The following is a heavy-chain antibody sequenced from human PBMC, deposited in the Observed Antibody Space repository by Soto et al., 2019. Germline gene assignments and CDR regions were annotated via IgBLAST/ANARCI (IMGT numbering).Heavy chain of an antibody. CDR1: GGSISNSRYY. D-gene: IGHD3-22*01. V-gene: IGHV4-39*01. J-gene: IGHJ5*02. CDR2: IYHTGNT. Sequence: SETLSLTCTVSGGSISNSRYYRAWIRQPPGEGLEWIGSIYHTGNTYYNPSLRSRVTISVDTSKNQFSLKLTSVTAADTAVYYCARDYYDSSDYTTNWFDPWGQGTLVTVSS. CDR3: ARDYYDSSDYTTNWFDP.